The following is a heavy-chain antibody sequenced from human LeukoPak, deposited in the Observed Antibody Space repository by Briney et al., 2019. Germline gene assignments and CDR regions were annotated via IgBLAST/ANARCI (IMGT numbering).Heavy chain of an antibody. J-gene: IGHJ4*02. CDR2: ISYDGSNK. D-gene: IGHD6-13*01. CDR3: AKSGYRGRVYSSSWSPPMDY. CDR1: GFTFSSYG. V-gene: IGHV3-30*18. Sequence: SGGSLRLSCAASGFTFSSYGMHWVRQAPGKGLEWVAVISYDGSNKYYADSVKGRFTISRDNSKNTLYLQMNSLRAEDTAVYYCAKSGYRGRVYSSSWSPPMDYWGQGTLVTVSS.